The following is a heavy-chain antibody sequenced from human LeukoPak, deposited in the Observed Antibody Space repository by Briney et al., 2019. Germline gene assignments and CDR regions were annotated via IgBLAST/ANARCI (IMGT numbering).Heavy chain of an antibody. Sequence: GGSLRLSCAASGFTFSSYGMHWVRQAPGKGLEWVAVISYDGSNKYYADSVKGRFTISRDNSKNTLYLQMNSLRAEDTAVYYCAIYDSSGYLWPAAFDIWGQGTMVTVSS. J-gene: IGHJ3*02. V-gene: IGHV3-33*05. CDR1: GFTFSSYG. D-gene: IGHD3-22*01. CDR3: AIYDSSGYLWPAAFDI. CDR2: ISYDGSNK.